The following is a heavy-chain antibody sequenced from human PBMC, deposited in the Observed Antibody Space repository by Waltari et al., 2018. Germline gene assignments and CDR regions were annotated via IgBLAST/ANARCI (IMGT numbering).Heavy chain of an antibody. CDR1: GGSISSYY. D-gene: IGHD6-13*01. J-gene: IGHJ2*01. Sequence: QVQLQESGPGLVKPSETLSLTCTVSGGSISSYYWSWIRQPAGKGLEWIGRNYTRGSTNYNPSLKSRVTISVDKSKNQFSLKLSSVTAADTAVYYCAREGGSSWKTGGYFDLWGRGTLVTVSS. V-gene: IGHV4-4*07. CDR3: AREGGSSWKTGGYFDL. CDR2: NYTRGST.